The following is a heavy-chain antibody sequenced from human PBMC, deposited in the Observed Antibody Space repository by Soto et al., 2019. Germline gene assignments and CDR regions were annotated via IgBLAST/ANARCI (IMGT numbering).Heavy chain of an antibody. CDR3: ARHLIPAYYDILTGYFPPPSFDY. CDR2: IYYAGST. CDR1: GVSMSSYY. J-gene: IGHJ4*02. V-gene: IGHV4-59*08. D-gene: IGHD3-9*01. Sequence: SETLSLTCTVSGVSMSSYYWSWIRQPPGRGLEWIGFIYYAGSTKYNPSLNSRVTISVDTSKNQFSLKLSSVTAADTAVYYCARHLIPAYYDILTGYFPPPSFDYWGQGTLVTVSS.